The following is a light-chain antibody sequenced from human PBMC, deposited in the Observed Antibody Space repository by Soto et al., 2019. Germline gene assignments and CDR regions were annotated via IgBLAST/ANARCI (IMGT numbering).Light chain of an antibody. CDR3: LQEYTYPLT. CDR2: AAS. Sequence: AIQVTQSPSSLSASVGDRVTITCRASQGIRNDLGWFQQRPGKAPHLLTYAASYLQSGVPSRFSGSGYGTDFTLTISSLQPEDFATYYCLQEYTYPLTFGGGTRVEIK. V-gene: IGKV1-6*01. J-gene: IGKJ4*01. CDR1: QGIRND.